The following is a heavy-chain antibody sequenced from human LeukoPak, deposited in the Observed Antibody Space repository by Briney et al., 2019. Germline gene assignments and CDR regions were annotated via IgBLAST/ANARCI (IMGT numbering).Heavy chain of an antibody. Sequence: SQTLSLTCTVSGGSLSSGGYYWSWIRQHPGTGLEWIGYIYYSGSTYYNPSLKSRVTISVDTSKNQFSLKLSSVTAADTAVYYCASWTSYGSSWFDPWGQGTLVTVSS. CDR2: IYYSGST. V-gene: IGHV4-31*03. CDR3: ASWTSYGSSWFDP. CDR1: GGSLSSGGYY. J-gene: IGHJ5*02. D-gene: IGHD5-24*01.